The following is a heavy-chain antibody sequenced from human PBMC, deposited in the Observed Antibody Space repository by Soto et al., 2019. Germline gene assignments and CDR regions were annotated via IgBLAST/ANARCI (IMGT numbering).Heavy chain of an antibody. D-gene: IGHD3-3*01. CDR1: GGTFSSYA. CDR2: IIPIFGTA. V-gene: IGHV1-69*13. Sequence: VASVKVSCKASGGTFSSYAISWVRQAPGQGLEWMGGIIPIFGTANYAQKFQGRVTITADESTSTAYMELSSLRSEDTAVYYCARSLRSSLRFLEWLLDPFDYWGQGTLVTVSS. CDR3: ARSLRSSLRFLEWLLDPFDY. J-gene: IGHJ4*02.